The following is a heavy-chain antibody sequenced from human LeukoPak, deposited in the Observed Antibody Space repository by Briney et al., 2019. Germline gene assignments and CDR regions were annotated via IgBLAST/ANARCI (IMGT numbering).Heavy chain of an antibody. J-gene: IGHJ6*03. Sequence: GGSLRLSCAASGFTFSSYNMNWVRQAPGKGLEWVSSISSSSSYIYYADSVKGRFTISRDNAKNSLYLQMNSLRAEDTAVYYCARTRGYSYGSYYYYYYMDVWGKGTTVTVSS. D-gene: IGHD5-18*01. CDR1: GFTFSSYN. CDR2: ISSSSSYI. V-gene: IGHV3-21*01. CDR3: ARTRGYSYGSYYYYYYMDV.